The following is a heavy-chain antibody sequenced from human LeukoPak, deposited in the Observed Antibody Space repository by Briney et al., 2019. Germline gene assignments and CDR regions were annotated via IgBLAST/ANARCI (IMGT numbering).Heavy chain of an antibody. CDR3: ARDGYDSSGYYIDY. V-gene: IGHV3-66*01. CDR2: IYSGGST. CDR1: GFTFFSYA. D-gene: IGHD3-22*01. J-gene: IGHJ4*02. Sequence: GGSLRLSCAASGFTFFSYAMSWVRQAPGKGLEWVSVIYSGGSTYYADSVKGRFTISRDNSKNTLYLQMNSLRAEDTAVYYCARDGYDSSGYYIDYWGQGTLVTVSS.